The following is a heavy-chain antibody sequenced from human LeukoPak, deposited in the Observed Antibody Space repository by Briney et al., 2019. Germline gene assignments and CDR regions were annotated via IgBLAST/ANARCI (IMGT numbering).Heavy chain of an antibody. J-gene: IGHJ3*02. D-gene: IGHD2-21*01. CDR1: GGSISRSNYY. CDR2: IYYSGTT. Sequence: PSETLSLTCSVSGGSISRSNYYWDWIRQPPGKGLEWIGSIYYSGTTNYNPSLKSRVTISVDTSKNQFSLKLSTVTAADTAIYYCARTYGGGVTDAFDIWGQGTIVTVSS. CDR3: ARTYGGGVTDAFDI. V-gene: IGHV4-39*07.